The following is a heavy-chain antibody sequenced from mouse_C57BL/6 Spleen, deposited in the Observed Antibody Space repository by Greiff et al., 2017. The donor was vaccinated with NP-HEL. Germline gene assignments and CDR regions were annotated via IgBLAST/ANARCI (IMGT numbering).Heavy chain of an antibody. Sequence: VQLQQSGAELVRPGASVKLSCTASGFNIKDDYMTWVKQRPEQGLEWIGWIYPENGDTEYASKFKGKATITADTSSNTAYLQLSSLTSEDTAVYYCTRNGAHFDYWGQGTTLTVSS. V-gene: IGHV14-4*01. CDR2: IYPENGDT. D-gene: IGHD1-1*02. CDR1: GFNIKDDY. J-gene: IGHJ2*01. CDR3: TRNGAHFDY.